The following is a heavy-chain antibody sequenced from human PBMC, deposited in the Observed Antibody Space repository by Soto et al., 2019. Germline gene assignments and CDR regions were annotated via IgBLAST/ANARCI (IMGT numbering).Heavy chain of an antibody. D-gene: IGHD3-22*01. CDR2: IYHSGST. J-gene: IGHJ6*02. CDR1: GGSISSSNW. CDR3: ARDGIVRITMIVVVPQKDESWRYGMDV. V-gene: IGHV4-4*02. Sequence: SETLSLTCAVSGGSISSSNWWSWVRQPPGKGLEWIGEIYHSGSTNYNPSLKSRVTISVDKSKNQFSLKLSSVTAADTAVYYCARDGIVRITMIVVVPQKDESWRYGMDVWGQGTTVTVSS.